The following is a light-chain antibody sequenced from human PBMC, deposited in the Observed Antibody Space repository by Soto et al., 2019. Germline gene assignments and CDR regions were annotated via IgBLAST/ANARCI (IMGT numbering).Light chain of an antibody. CDR1: RSLDSGQ. V-gene: IGKV3-20*01. CDR3: QQYVISVT. J-gene: IGKJ5*01. CDR2: DAF. Sequence: ELVLTQSPGPLSLSPGERAPLPWLASRSLDSGQLAWYQQQVGRAPRLRIHDAFMRATGIPDWISGSGSETDFTLTISRLEPQDSAMYYCQQYVISVTFGQGTRLDIK.